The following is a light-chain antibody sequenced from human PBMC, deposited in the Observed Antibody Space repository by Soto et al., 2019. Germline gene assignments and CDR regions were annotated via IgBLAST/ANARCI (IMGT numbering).Light chain of an antibody. CDR3: QQYDNLPIT. CDR1: QDITNF. V-gene: IGKV1-33*01. J-gene: IGKJ5*01. CDR2: DAS. Sequence: DIQMTQSPSSLSASVGDRVTITCQASQDITNFLNWYQQKPGKAPKLLISDASNLETGVPSWFSGSGSGTDFSLTIASLQPEDFATYYCQQYDNLPITFGQGTRLEIK.